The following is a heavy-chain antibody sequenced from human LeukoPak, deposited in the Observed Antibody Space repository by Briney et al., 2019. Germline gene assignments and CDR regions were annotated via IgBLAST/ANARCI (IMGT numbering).Heavy chain of an antibody. J-gene: IGHJ6*02. V-gene: IGHV3-48*01. CDR3: ARLRYYAMDV. Sequence: GGSLRLSCAASGFTFSTFDMNWVRQAPGKGLEWVSYISSGSSTIYYADSVKGRFTISRDNAKNSLYLQMNSLRAEDTAVYYCARLRYYAMDVWGRGTTVIVSS. CDR2: ISSGSSTI. CDR1: GFTFSTFD.